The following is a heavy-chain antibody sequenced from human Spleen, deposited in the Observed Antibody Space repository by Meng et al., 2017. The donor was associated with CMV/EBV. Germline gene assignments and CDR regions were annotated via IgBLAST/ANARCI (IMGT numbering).Heavy chain of an antibody. CDR1: GYRFTGYH. D-gene: IGHD2-2*02. CDR3: ARVSTSRYNDYYYSMDV. Sequence: ASVKVSCKAFGYRFTGYHMHWVRQAPGQGLEWMGWINPDSGGTNYAQKFQGRVTMTRDMSINTAHMEVSGLTSDDTAVYYCARVSTSRYNDYYYSMDVWGPGTTVTVSS. V-gene: IGHV1-2*02. J-gene: IGHJ6*02. CDR2: INPDSGGT.